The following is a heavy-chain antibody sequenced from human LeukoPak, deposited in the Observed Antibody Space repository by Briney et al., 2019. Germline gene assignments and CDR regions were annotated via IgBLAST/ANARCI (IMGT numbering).Heavy chain of an antibody. V-gene: IGHV6-1*01. CDR1: GDSVSSNSAA. Sequence: SQTLSLTCAISGDSVSSNSAAWNWIRQSPSRGLEWLGRTYYRSKWYNDYAVSVKSRITINPDTSKNQFSLKLSSVTAADTAVYYCARAGRAAAGSSQLDYWGQGTLVTVSS. D-gene: IGHD6-13*01. CDR2: TYYRSKWYN. J-gene: IGHJ4*02. CDR3: ARAGRAAAGSSQLDY.